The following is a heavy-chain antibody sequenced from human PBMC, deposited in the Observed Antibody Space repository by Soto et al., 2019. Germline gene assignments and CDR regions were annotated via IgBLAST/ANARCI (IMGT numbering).Heavy chain of an antibody. CDR2: IRSKAYGGTT. CDR3: TRVARKTMIVVVIKYYDY. J-gene: IGHJ4*02. CDR1: GFTFGDYA. V-gene: IGHV3-49*03. Sequence: PGWSLRLSCTASGFTFGDYAMSWFRQAPGKGLEWVGFIRSKAYGGTTEYAASVKGRFTISRDDSKSIAYLQMNSLKTEDTAVYNCTRVARKTMIVVVIKYYDYWGKGTLVTFSS. D-gene: IGHD3-22*01.